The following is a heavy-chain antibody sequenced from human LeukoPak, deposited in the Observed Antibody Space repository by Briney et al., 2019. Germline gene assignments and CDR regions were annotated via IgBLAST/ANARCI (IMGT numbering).Heavy chain of an antibody. CDR1: GYSFSSYW. Sequence: LGESLKISCKASGYSFSSYWIGWVRQMPGKGLEWMGIIYPGDSDTRYSPSFQGQVTISADKSISTAYLQWSSLKASDTAMYYCARHQIREFPSDYWGQGTLVTVSS. J-gene: IGHJ4*02. D-gene: IGHD3-10*01. CDR2: IYPGDSDT. CDR3: ARHQIREFPSDY. V-gene: IGHV5-51*01.